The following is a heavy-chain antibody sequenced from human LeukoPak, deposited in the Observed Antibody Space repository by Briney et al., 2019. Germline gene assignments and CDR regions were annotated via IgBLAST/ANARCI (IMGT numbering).Heavy chain of an antibody. CDR1: GYTFTGYY. D-gene: IGHD1-26*01. CDR3: ASGYRSYPRDP. V-gene: IGHV1-2*02. Sequence: ASVKVSCKASGYTFTGYYMHWLRQAPGQGLEWMGWINPNSGGTNYAQKFQGRVTMTRDMSTSTVYMELSSLRSEDTAVYYCASGYRSYPRDPWGQGTLVTVSS. J-gene: IGHJ5*02. CDR2: INPNSGGT.